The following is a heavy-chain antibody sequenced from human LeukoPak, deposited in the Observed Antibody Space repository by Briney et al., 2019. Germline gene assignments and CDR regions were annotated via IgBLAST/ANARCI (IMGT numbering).Heavy chain of an antibody. Sequence: ASVKVFCNASGYTFTRYGISWVRQAPGQGLEWMGWISAYNGNTNYAQKLQGRVTMATDTSTSTAYMELRSLRSDDTAVYYCARITMNTYADYFDYWGQGTLVTVSS. D-gene: IGHD3-3*01. V-gene: IGHV1-18*01. CDR2: ISAYNGNT. CDR1: GYTFTRYG. J-gene: IGHJ4*02. CDR3: ARITMNTYADYFDY.